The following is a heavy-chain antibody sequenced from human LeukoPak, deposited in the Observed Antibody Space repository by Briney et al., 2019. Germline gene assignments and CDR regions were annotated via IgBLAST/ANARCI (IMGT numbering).Heavy chain of an antibody. CDR2: IYYSGST. CDR3: ARDRREGNDAFDI. CDR1: GGSISSYY. V-gene: IGHV4-59*01. Sequence: PSETLSLTCTVSGGSISSYYWSWIRQPPGKGLEWIGYIYYSGSTNYNPSLKSRVTISVDTSKNQFSLKLSSVTAADTAVYYCARDRREGNDAFDIWGQGTMVTVSS. D-gene: IGHD5-24*01. J-gene: IGHJ3*02.